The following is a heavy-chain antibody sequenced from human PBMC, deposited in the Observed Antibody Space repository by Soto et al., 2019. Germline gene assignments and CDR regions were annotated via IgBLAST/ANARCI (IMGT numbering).Heavy chain of an antibody. D-gene: IGHD2-15*01. CDR2: ISYSGNT. CDR1: GGSISSYY. J-gene: IGHJ4*02. Sequence: SETLSLTCTVSGGSISSYYWSWIRQPPGKGLEWIGYISYSGNTNYNPSLKSRATMSVDTPKNQFSLRLSSVTTADTAVYYCAGLRGYAGSPIDYWGQGTLVTVSS. CDR3: AGLRGYAGSPIDY. V-gene: IGHV4-59*01.